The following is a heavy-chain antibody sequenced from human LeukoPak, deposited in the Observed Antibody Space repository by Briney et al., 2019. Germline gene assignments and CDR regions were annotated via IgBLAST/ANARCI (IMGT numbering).Heavy chain of an antibody. J-gene: IGHJ4*02. CDR2: INPSGGST. CDR3: ARDLRGAVAAAGTINDEIDY. D-gene: IGHD6-13*01. Sequence: ASVKVSRKASGYTFTSYYMHWVRQAPGQGLEWMGIINPSGGSTSYAQKFQGRVTMTRDTSTSTVYMELSSLRSEDTAVYYCARDLRGAVAAAGTINDEIDYWGQGTLVTVSS. V-gene: IGHV1-46*01. CDR1: GYTFTSYY.